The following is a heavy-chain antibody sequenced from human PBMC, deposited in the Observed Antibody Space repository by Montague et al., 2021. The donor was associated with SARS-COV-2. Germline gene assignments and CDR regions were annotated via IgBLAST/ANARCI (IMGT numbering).Heavy chain of an antibody. CDR3: ARQAYRSGTQNSLGGNSFDP. J-gene: IGHJ5*02. CDR1: GDSVSSGNYF. D-gene: IGHD3-10*01. V-gene: IGHV4-39*01. CDR2: IFYTGSD. Sequence: SETLSLTCAVSGDSVSSGNYFWAWVRPPPGKGLEWIGSIFYTGSDEYNASLRSRVTMSVDTSNNHFSLRLESVTAADTAVYFCARQAYRSGTQNSLGGNSFDPWGQGTLVTVSS.